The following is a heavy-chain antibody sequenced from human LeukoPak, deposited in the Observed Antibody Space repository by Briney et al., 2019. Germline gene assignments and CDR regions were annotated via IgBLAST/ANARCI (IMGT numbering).Heavy chain of an antibody. D-gene: IGHD2-2*01. CDR2: INHSGST. CDR1: GGSFSGYY. CDR3: ARERYCSSTSCYVTRDAFDI. V-gene: IGHV4-34*01. J-gene: IGHJ3*02. Sequence: SETLSLTCAVYGGSFSGYYWSWIRQPPGKGLEWIGEINHSGSTNYNPSLKSRVTISVDTSKNQFSLKLSSVTAADTAVYYCARERYCSSTSCYVTRDAFDIWGQGTMVTVSS.